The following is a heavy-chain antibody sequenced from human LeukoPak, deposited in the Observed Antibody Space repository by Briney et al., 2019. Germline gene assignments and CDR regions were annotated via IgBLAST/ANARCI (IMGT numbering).Heavy chain of an antibody. D-gene: IGHD3-22*01. V-gene: IGHV3-11*04. J-gene: IGHJ4*02. CDR2: ITSGGGFK. CDR1: GFPFSDFH. Sequence: NPGGSLRLSCVGAGFPFSDFHMSWIRQAPGKGLEWVSYITSGGGFKYYADSVKGRFSISRDDSKNSVFLQMNSLRVEDTAAYYCARVRPGSSGSYYRTSWGQGTLVTVSS. CDR3: ARVRPGSSGSYYRTS.